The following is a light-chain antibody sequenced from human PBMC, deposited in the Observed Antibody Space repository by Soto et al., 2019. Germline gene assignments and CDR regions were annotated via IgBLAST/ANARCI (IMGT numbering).Light chain of an antibody. J-gene: IGKJ3*01. V-gene: IGKV1-12*02. Sequence: DIQMTQSPSSVSASVGDRVTITCRASQGVSSWLAWYLQKPGLAPKPLTYVPFNLQTGAPSRFIGSGSGTEFTLTITSLQPEDFGTYYCQQANGFPFTFGPGTKVDMK. CDR2: VPF. CDR1: QGVSSW. CDR3: QQANGFPFT.